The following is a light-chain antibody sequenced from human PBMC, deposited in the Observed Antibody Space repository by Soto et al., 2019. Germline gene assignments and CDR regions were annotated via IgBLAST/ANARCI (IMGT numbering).Light chain of an antibody. J-gene: IGKJ1*01. CDR3: QQYDTSPWT. V-gene: IGKV3-20*01. CDR1: QTLSNSF. Sequence: EIVLTQSPGTLSLSPGERATLSCRASQTLSNSFIAWYQQKPGQAPRLLIYDTSSRATGVPDRYSASGSGTDFTLTISRLEPEDFAVYYCQQYDTSPWTFGQGTKVDIK. CDR2: DTS.